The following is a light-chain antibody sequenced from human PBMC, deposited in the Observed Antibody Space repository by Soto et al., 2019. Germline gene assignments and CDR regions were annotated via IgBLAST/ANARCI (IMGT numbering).Light chain of an antibody. Sequence: EIVMTQSPATLSVSPGERATLSCRASQSVSNKLAWYQQKPGQAPRPLIYHASIRATGIPARFSGSGSGTEFTLTISSLQSEDFAIYYCQHYNNWPPGTFGQGTKVEIK. CDR2: HAS. J-gene: IGKJ1*01. V-gene: IGKV3-15*01. CDR1: QSVSNK. CDR3: QHYNNWPPGT.